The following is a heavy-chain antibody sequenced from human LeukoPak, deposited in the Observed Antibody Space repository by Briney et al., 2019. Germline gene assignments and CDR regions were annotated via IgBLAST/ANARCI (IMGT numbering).Heavy chain of an antibody. CDR1: GFTFSGFA. D-gene: IGHD6-19*01. Sequence: GGSLRLSCAASGFTFSGFAMTWVRQAPGKGLEWVSAIFSGGSTFYADSVTGRFTISRDNSKNTVYLEMNSLRAEDTAVYYCARDLKTSGWYGDFDYWGQGTLVTVSS. V-gene: IGHV3-53*01. CDR2: IFSGGST. CDR3: ARDLKTSGWYGDFDY. J-gene: IGHJ4*02.